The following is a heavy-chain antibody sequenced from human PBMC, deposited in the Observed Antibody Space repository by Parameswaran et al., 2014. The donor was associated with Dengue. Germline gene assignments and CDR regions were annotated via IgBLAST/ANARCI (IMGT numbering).Heavy chain of an antibody. J-gene: IGHJ5*02. Sequence: VRQAPGKGLEWVAVIWYDGSNKYYADSVKGRFTISRDNSKNTLYLQMNSLRAEDTAVYYCARGQAGGWYEFDPVGPGNPGHRLL. D-gene: IGHD6-19*01. V-gene: IGHV3-33*01. CDR2: IWYDGSNK. CDR3: ARGQAGGWYEFDP.